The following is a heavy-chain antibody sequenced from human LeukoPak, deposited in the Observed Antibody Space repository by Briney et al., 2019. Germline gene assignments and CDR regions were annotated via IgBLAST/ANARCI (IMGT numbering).Heavy chain of an antibody. CDR1: GGTFSSYA. V-gene: IGHV1-69*04. CDR3: AAPRYYYDSSGYPSHFDY. CDR2: IIPILGIA. Sequence: WASVKVSCKASGGTFSSYAISWVRQAPGQGLEWMGRIIPILGIANYAQKFQGRVTTTADKSTSTAYMELSSLRSEDTAVYYCAAPRYYYDSSGYPSHFDYWGQGTLVTVSS. D-gene: IGHD3-22*01. J-gene: IGHJ4*02.